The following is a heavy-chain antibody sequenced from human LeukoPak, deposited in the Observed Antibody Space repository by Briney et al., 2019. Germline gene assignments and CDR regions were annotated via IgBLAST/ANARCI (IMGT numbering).Heavy chain of an antibody. CDR2: ISSSSSYI. Sequence: PGGSLRLSCAASGFTFSSYSMNWVRQAPGKGLEWVSSISSSSSYIYYADSVKGRFTISRDNAKNSLYLQMNSLRAEDTAVYYCARERFPFLEWLLGAFDIWGQGTMVTVSS. J-gene: IGHJ3*02. D-gene: IGHD3-3*02. CDR1: GFTFSSYS. V-gene: IGHV3-21*01. CDR3: ARERFPFLEWLLGAFDI.